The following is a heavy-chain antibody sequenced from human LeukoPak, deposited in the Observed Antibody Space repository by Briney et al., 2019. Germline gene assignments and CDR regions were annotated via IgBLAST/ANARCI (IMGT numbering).Heavy chain of an antibody. Sequence: GGSLRLSCAASGFTFSSYGMHWVRQAPGKGLEWVAFIRFDGSNKYYADSVKGRFTISRDNSKNTLYLQMKSPRAEDTAVYYCAKGGGYEAQYYYYYLDVWGKGTTVTISS. D-gene: IGHD5-12*01. V-gene: IGHV3-30*02. J-gene: IGHJ6*03. CDR1: GFTFSSYG. CDR3: AKGGGYEAQYYYYYLDV. CDR2: IRFDGSNK.